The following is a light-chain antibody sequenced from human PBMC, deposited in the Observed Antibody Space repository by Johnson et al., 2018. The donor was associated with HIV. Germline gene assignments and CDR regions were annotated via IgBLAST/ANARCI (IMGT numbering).Light chain of an antibody. Sequence: QSVLTQPPSVSAALGQKVTVSCAGSSSNIGKNYVSWYQQLPGTAPKVLIYESNKRPSGIPDRFSGSKSGTSATLGITGLQTGDEADYYCGTWDSSLSAGVFGIGTKVTVL. CDR2: ESN. CDR1: SSNIGKNY. CDR3: GTWDSSLSAGV. V-gene: IGLV1-51*02. J-gene: IGLJ1*01.